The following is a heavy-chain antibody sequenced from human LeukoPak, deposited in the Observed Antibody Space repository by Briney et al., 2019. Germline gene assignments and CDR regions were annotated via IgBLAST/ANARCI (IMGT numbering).Heavy chain of an antibody. D-gene: IGHD6-19*01. CDR2: IYSGGST. CDR3: ARAANGSSGRFDY. J-gene: IGHJ4*02. V-gene: IGHV3-53*04. Sequence: GGSLRLSCAASGFTVSSNYISWVRQAPGKGLEWVSVIYSGGSTYYADSVKGRFTISRHNSQNTLYLQMNSLKSEDTAVYYCARAANGSSGRFDYWGQGTLVTVSS. CDR1: GFTVSSNY.